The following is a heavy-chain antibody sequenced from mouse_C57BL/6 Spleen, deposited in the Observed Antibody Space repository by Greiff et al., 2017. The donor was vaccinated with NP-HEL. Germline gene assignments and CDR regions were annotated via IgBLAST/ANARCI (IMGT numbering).Heavy chain of an antibody. Sequence: EVKLMESGGGLVKPGGSLKLSCAASGFTFSDYGMHWVRQAPEKGLEWVAYISSGSSTIYYADTVKGRFTISRDNAKNTLFLQMTSLRSEDTAMYYWARVRAHTTVVARYFDVWGTGTTVTVSS. CDR1: GFTFSDYG. CDR2: ISSGSSTI. V-gene: IGHV5-17*01. J-gene: IGHJ1*03. D-gene: IGHD1-1*01. CDR3: ARVRAHTTVVARYFDV.